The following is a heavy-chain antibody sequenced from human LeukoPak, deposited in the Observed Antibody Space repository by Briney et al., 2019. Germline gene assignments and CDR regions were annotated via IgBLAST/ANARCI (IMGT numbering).Heavy chain of an antibody. J-gene: IGHJ4*02. D-gene: IGHD6-13*01. CDR2: IKQDGNEK. Sequence: GSLRLSCAASGFTFSSYWMSWVRQAPGKGLEWVANIKQDGNEKYYVDSVKGRFTISRDNAKNSLFLQMNSLRAEDTAVYYCARVGTYSASWYHDYWGQGTLVTVSS. V-gene: IGHV3-7*01. CDR3: ARVGTYSASWYHDY. CDR1: GFTFSSYW.